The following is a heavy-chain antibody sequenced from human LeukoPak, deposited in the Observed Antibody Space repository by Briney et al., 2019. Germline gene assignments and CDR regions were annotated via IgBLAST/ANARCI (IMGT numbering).Heavy chain of an antibody. CDR3: ARGMKAAADAFDI. J-gene: IGHJ3*02. CDR2: INSDGTAI. CDR1: GFTFRDYW. D-gene: IGHD6-13*01. Sequence: GGSLRLSCAASGFTFRDYWMHWVRQVPGKGPVWVARINSDGTAISHADSVKGRFTISRDNAKNSLYLQMNSLRAEDTAVYYCARGMKAAADAFDIWGQGTMVTVSS. V-gene: IGHV3-74*01.